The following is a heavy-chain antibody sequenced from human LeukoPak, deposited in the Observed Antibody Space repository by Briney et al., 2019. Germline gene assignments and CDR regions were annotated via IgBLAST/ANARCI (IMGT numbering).Heavy chain of an antibody. J-gene: IGHJ6*03. CDR2: FYDSGSA. V-gene: IGHV4-59*01. Sequence: SETLSLTCTVSGGSISSYYWSWIRQPPGKGLEWIGYFYDSGSANYNPSLKSRVTISVDTSKDQFSLKLHSVTAADTAVYYCARGGYYYLDVWGRGTTVTVSS. CDR1: GGSISSYY. CDR3: ARGGYYYLDV.